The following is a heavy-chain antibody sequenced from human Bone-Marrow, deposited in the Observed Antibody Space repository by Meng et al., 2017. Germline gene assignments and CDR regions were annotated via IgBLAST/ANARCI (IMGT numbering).Heavy chain of an antibody. Sequence: GESLKISCAASGFTFSSYAMSWVRQAPGKGLEWVSVISTSGRITYYADSVKGRFTISRDNSQNTVHLQMNSLTAEDTALYYCAKGGVAQGRGYWGQGTLVTVSS. CDR3: AKGGVAQGRGY. V-gene: IGHV3-23*01. CDR2: ISTSGRIT. CDR1: GFTFSSYA. J-gene: IGHJ4*02. D-gene: IGHD3-10*01.